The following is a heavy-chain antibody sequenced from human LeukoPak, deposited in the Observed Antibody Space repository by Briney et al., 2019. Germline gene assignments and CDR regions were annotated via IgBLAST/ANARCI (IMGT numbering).Heavy chain of an antibody. V-gene: IGHV1-24*01. CDR3: ATGGLWFGELFPSYGMDV. CDR2: FDPEDGET. CDR1: GYTLTELS. Sequence: ASVKVSCKVSGYTLTELSMHWVRQAPGKGLEWMGGFDPEDGETIYAQKFQGRVTMTEDTSTDTAYMELSSLRSEDTAVYYCATGGLWFGELFPSYGMDVWGQGTTVTVSS. D-gene: IGHD3-10*01. J-gene: IGHJ6*02.